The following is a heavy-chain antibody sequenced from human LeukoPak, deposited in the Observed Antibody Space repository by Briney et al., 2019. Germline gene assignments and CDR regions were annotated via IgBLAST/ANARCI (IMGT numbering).Heavy chain of an antibody. J-gene: IGHJ6*02. V-gene: IGHV3-53*05. CDR3: ARDGMTTVTVDYYYGMDV. CDR1: GFTVSSIH. Sequence: GGSLRLSCAASGFTVSSIHMVWVRQAPGKGLEWVSVTYTGGNSYYADSVKGRFIISRDISKNTLYLQMNSLRAEDTAVYYCARDGMTTVTVDYYYGMDVWGQGTTVTVSS. D-gene: IGHD4-17*01. CDR2: TYTGGNS.